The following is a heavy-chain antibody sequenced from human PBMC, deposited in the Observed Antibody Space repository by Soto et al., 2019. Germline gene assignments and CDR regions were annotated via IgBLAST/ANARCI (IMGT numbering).Heavy chain of an antibody. V-gene: IGHV4-61*01. D-gene: IGHD5-12*01. CDR3: AREVVRDSGYDIDY. CDR2: IYYSGST. J-gene: IGHJ4*02. CDR1: GGSVSSGSYY. Sequence: PSETLSLTCTVSGGSVSSGSYYWSWIRQPPGKGLEWIGYIYYSGSTNYNPSLKSRVTISVDTSKNQFSLKLSSVTAADTAVYYCAREVVRDSGYDIDYWGQGTLVTVSS.